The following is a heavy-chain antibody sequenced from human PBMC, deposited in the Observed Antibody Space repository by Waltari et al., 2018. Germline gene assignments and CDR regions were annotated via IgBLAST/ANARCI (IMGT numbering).Heavy chain of an antibody. CDR1: GGSISRYY. D-gene: IGHD2-15*01. Sequence: QVQLQESGPGLVKPSETLSLTCTVSGGSISRYYWSWSRQPAGKGLEWIGRIYTSGRTNDNPSLKGLVTMSVETSKNQVSLKLSSVTAADTAVYYCARGDKDFDYWGQGTLVTVSS. J-gene: IGHJ4*02. CDR2: IYTSGRT. V-gene: IGHV4-4*07. CDR3: ARGDKDFDY.